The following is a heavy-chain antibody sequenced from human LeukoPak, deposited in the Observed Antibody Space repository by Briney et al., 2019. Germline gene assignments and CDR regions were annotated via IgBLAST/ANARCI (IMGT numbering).Heavy chain of an antibody. CDR1: GFTFSSYA. V-gene: IGHV3-23*01. CDR3: ARRVVVAAAPYYFDY. CDR2: ISGSGGST. J-gene: IGHJ4*02. Sequence: GGSLRLSCAASGFTFSSYAMSWVRQAPGKGLEWVSAISGSGGSTYYADSVKGRFTISRDNSKNTLYLQMNSLRVEDTAVYYCARRVVVAAAPYYFDYWGQGTLVTVSS. D-gene: IGHD2-2*01.